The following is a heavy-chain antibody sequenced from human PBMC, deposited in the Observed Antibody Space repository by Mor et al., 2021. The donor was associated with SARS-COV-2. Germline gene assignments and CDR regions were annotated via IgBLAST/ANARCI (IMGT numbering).Heavy chain of an antibody. Sequence: GGIIPIFGTANYAQKFQGRVTITADKSTSTAYMELSSLRSEDTAVYYCASAGWRADAGYYYYGMDVWGQGTTVTVSS. CDR2: IIPIFGTA. J-gene: IGHJ6*02. V-gene: IGHV1-69*06. CDR3: ASAGWRADAGYYYYGMDV. D-gene: IGHD6-19*01.